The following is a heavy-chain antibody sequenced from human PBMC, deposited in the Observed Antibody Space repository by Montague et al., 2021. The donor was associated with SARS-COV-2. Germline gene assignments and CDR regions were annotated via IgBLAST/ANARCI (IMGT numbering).Heavy chain of an antibody. Sequence: PALVKPTQTLTLTCTFSGSSLNTSGMCVSWIRQPPGKALEWLALIDWDEDQYYSTSLKTRLTISKDTSKNQVVLTLTNVDTVDTATYYCARNRLSVFDFWGQGTLVTVSS. J-gene: IGHJ4*02. D-gene: IGHD2/OR15-2a*01. CDR3: ARNRLSVFDF. V-gene: IGHV2-70*01. CDR1: GSSLNTSGMC. CDR2: IDWDEDQ.